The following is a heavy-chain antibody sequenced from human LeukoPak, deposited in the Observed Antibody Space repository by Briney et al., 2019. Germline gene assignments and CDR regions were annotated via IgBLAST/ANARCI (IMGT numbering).Heavy chain of an antibody. V-gene: IGHV3-11*01. CDR1: GFTFSDYY. D-gene: IGHD4-11*01. CDR3: AKGKGMTTVTLDY. Sequence: PGGSLRLSCAASGFTFSDYYMSWIRQAPGKGLEWVSYISSSGSTTYYADSVKGWFTISRDNSKNTLYLQMNSLRAEDTAVYYCAKGKGMTTVTLDYWGQGTLVTVSS. J-gene: IGHJ4*02. CDR2: ISSSGSTT.